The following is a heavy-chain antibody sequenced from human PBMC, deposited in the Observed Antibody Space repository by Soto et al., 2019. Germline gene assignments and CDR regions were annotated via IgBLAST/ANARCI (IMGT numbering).Heavy chain of an antibody. CDR2: IYWNDDK. CDR1: GFSLSPSGVG. V-gene: IGHV2-5*01. CDR3: AHRGVSSSSAGVRFWFDP. J-gene: IGHJ5*02. D-gene: IGHD6-6*01. Sequence: SGPTLVHPPPTLTLTCTFSGFSLSPSGVGVGWIRQPPGKALEWLALIYWNDDKRYSPSLKSRLTITKDTSKNQLVLTMTNMDPVDTATYYCAHRGVSSSSAGVRFWFDPWGQGTLVTVSS.